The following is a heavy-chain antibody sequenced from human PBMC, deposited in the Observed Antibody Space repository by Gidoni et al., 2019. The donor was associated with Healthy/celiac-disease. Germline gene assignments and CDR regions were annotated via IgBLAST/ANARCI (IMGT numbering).Heavy chain of an antibody. D-gene: IGHD6-19*01. CDR2: SSWDGGST. Sequence: EVQLVESGGVVVQPGGSLRLSCAASGFTFDDYTMHWVRQAPGKGLEWVSLSSWDGGSTYYADSVKGRFTISRDNSKNSLYLQMNSLRTEDTALYYCARGGYSSGWYFGYWGQGTLVTVSS. J-gene: IGHJ4*02. V-gene: IGHV3-43*01. CDR3: ARGGYSSGWYFGY. CDR1: GFTFDDYT.